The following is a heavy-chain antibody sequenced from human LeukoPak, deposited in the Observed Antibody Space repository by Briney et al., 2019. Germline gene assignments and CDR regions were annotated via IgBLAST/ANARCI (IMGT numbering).Heavy chain of an antibody. CDR1: GFTFSSYG. J-gene: IGHJ6*03. D-gene: IGHD2/OR15-2a*01. CDR3: AKDKYELSYYHYMDV. Sequence: GGTLRLSCAASGFTFSSYGMSWVRQAPGKGLEWVSAISGSGGSTYYADSVKGRFTISRDNSKNTLYLQMNSLRSEDTAVYYCAKDKYELSYYHYMDVWGKGTTVIISS. V-gene: IGHV3-23*01. CDR2: ISGSGGST.